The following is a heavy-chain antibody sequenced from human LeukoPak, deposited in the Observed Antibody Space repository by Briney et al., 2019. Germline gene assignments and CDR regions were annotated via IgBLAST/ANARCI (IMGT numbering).Heavy chain of an antibody. CDR2: FDPEDGET. CDR3: ATDFTVTDELSYYYGMDV. CDR1: GGTFTSYA. Sequence: ASVKLSCKASGGTFTSYAISWVRQAPGQGLEWMGGFDPEDGETIYAQKFQGRVTMTEDTSTDTAYMGLSSLRSEDTAVYYCATDFTVTDELSYYYGMDVWGQGTTVTVSS. V-gene: IGHV1-24*01. J-gene: IGHJ6*02. D-gene: IGHD4-17*01.